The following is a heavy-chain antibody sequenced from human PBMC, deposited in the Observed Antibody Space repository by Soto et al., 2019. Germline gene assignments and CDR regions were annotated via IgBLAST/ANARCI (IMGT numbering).Heavy chain of an antibody. CDR1: GGSVSCNNAG. D-gene: IGHD3-10*01. Sequence: QNLPLTLSISGGSVSCNNAGWNWVRQSPSRGLEWLGRTYYKSKWNNDYALSVKSRITINPDTSKNQFSLHLYSVTPEDTAVYYCTGITWFRGMDVWGQGTPVTVSS. J-gene: IGHJ6*02. CDR2: TYYKSKWNN. V-gene: IGHV6-1*01. CDR3: TGITWFRGMDV.